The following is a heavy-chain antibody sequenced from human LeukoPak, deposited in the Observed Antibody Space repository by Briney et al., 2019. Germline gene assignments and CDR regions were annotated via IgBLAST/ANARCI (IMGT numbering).Heavy chain of an antibody. CDR3: ARGGASHFDP. CDR1: GFTFSTYV. J-gene: IGHJ5*02. D-gene: IGHD2/OR15-2a*01. CDR2: ISGSGGST. V-gene: IGHV3-23*01. Sequence: PGGSLRLSCAASGFTFSTYVMSWVRQAPGKGLEWVSAISGSGGSTDYADSVRGRFTISRDNAKRSLYLQMRSLKVEDTAVYYCARGGASHFDPWGQGTLVTVSS.